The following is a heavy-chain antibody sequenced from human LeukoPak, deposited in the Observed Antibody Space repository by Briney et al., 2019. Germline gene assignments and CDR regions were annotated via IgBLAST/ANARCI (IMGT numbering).Heavy chain of an antibody. D-gene: IGHD3-22*01. V-gene: IGHV3-7*03. CDR2: IKQDGSET. CDR1: GFTFSRYW. J-gene: IGHJ4*02. CDR3: ARDKGDYHISGSLFIF. Sequence: GGSLRLSCAASGFTFSRYWKSWVRQAPRKGLEWVANIKQDGSETYYVDSMKGRFTISRDNAKNSLYLQMNSLRAEDTAVYYCARDKGDYHISGSLFIFGGQGTLVTVSS.